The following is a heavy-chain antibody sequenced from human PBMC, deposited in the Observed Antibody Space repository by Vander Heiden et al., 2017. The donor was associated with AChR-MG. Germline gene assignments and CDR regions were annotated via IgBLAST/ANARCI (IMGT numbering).Heavy chain of an antibody. CDR3: ARVRGPIVVVPAAIPSYDY. CDR2: IKPSGGST. D-gene: IGHD2-2*02. V-gene: IGHV1-46*01. Sequence: QVQLVPSGAEVKKPGASVKVSCKASGYTFTSYYMHWVRQAPGQGLEWMGIIKPSGGSTSYAQKFQGRVTMTRDTSTSTVYMELSSLRSEDTAVYYCARVRGPIVVVPAAIPSYDYWGQGTLVTVSS. CDR1: GYTFTSYY. J-gene: IGHJ4*02.